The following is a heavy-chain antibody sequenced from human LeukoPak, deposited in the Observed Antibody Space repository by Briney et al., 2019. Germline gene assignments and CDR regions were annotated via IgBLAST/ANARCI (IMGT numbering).Heavy chain of an antibody. Sequence: GGSLRLSCAASAFIFSSYWMSWVRQAPGKGLEGVASINQDGSEKYYVDSVKGRFTISRDNAKNSLYMQMNSLSAEDTAVYYCAGLGITMIGGVWGKGTTVTISS. V-gene: IGHV3-7*01. CDR2: INQDGSEK. J-gene: IGHJ6*04. D-gene: IGHD3-10*02. CDR3: AGLGITMIGGV. CDR1: AFIFSSYW.